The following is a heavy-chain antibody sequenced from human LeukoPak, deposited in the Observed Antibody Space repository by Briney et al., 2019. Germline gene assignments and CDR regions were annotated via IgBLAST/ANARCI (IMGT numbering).Heavy chain of an antibody. J-gene: IGHJ4*02. Sequence: GGSLRLSCAASGFGFSSYSMNWVRQAPGKGLEWVSSISSSSSYIYYADSVKGRFTISRDNAKNSLYLQMNSLRAEDTAVYYCAREGDYYDSSGSFDYWGQGTLVTVSS. D-gene: IGHD3-22*01. CDR3: AREGDYYDSSGSFDY. CDR2: ISSSSSYI. V-gene: IGHV3-21*01. CDR1: GFGFSSYS.